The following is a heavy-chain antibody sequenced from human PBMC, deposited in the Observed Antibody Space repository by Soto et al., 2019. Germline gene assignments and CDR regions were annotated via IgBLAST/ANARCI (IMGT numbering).Heavy chain of an antibody. Sequence: EVQLLESGGGLVQPGGSLRLSCAASGFSFSTCAVSWVRQAPGKGLEWVSSISASGDTTHYAESVRGRFTISGDNSRNTLHLQMSSLTAEDTAIYSCAAQATGYFVPFDFWGRGTLVTVSS. CDR2: ISASGDTT. J-gene: IGHJ4*02. CDR1: GFSFSTCA. D-gene: IGHD3-22*01. V-gene: IGHV3-23*01. CDR3: AAQATGYFVPFDF.